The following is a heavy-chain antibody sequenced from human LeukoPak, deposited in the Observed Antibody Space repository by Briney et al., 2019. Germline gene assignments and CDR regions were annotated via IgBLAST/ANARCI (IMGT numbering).Heavy chain of an antibody. Sequence: SETLSLTCTVSGGSISSYYWSWIRQPPGKGLEWIGSIYYSGSTYYNPSLKSRVTISVDTSKNQFSLKLSSVTAADTAVYYCARRRGLYYYYMDVWGKGTTVTVSS. CDR2: IYYSGST. D-gene: IGHD3-10*01. CDR1: GGSISSYY. J-gene: IGHJ6*03. V-gene: IGHV4-39*07. CDR3: ARRRGLYYYYMDV.